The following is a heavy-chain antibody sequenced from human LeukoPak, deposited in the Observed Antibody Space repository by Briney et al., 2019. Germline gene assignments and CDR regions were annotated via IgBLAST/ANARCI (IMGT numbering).Heavy chain of an antibody. D-gene: IGHD3-22*01. CDR3: ARAGMIGDASDI. Sequence: SETLSLTCTVSGGSISSHYWSWIRQPPGKGLEWIGYIYYSGSTNYNPSLKSRVTISVDTSKNQFSLKLSSVTAADTAVYYCARAGMIGDASDIWGQGTMVTVSS. J-gene: IGHJ3*02. CDR2: IYYSGST. V-gene: IGHV4-59*11. CDR1: GGSISSHY.